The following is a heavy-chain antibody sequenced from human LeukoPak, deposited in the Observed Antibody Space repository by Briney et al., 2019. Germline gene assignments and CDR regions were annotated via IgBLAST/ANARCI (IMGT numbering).Heavy chain of an antibody. J-gene: IGHJ4*02. CDR1: GFTFTNAW. CDR3: TTHILTGDFDY. D-gene: IGHD7-27*01. Sequence: GGSLRLSCAASGFTFTNAWMSWVRQAPGKGLEWVGRVKGKTDGGTTGYAAPVKGRFTISRNDSKNTMYLQMNSLKTEDTAMDYCTTHILTGDFDYWGQGTLVTVSS. CDR2: VKGKTDGGTT. V-gene: IGHV3-15*01.